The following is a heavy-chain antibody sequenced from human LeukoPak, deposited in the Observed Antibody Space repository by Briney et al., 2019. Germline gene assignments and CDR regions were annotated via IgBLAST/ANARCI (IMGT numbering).Heavy chain of an antibody. CDR2: INPNSGRT. V-gene: IGHV1-2*02. J-gene: IGHJ5*02. D-gene: IGHD3-9*01. CDR3: ARENILHDILTGYLVPGRWFDP. Sequence: GASVKVSCKASGYTFTGYYMHWVRQAPGQGLEWMGWINPNSGRTNYAQKFQGRVTMTRDTSISTAYMELSRLRSDDTAVYYCARENILHDILTGYLVPGRWFDPWGQGTLVTVSS. CDR1: GYTFTGYY.